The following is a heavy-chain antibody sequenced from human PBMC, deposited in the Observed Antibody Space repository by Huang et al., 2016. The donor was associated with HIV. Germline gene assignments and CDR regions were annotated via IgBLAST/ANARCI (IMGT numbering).Heavy chain of an antibody. Sequence: QVHLVQSGAEVKKPGSSVRVSCTASGGSFKISGISWVRQAPGQGLEGLGGILPMLWRANYDQKRGDRVTITARESTTTVYMDLTSLRPEDTAVYYCASGASYEIWTPYYSGWHYSMDVWGEGTTVTVSS. CDR3: ASGASYEIWTPYYSGWHYSMDV. D-gene: IGHD3-9*01. V-gene: IGHV1-69*13. J-gene: IGHJ6*03. CDR2: ILPMLWRA. CDR1: GGSFKISG.